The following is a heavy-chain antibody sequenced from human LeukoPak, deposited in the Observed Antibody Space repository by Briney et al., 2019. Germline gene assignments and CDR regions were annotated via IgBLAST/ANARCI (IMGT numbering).Heavy chain of an antibody. J-gene: IGHJ4*02. CDR2: ISDTGKKT. D-gene: IGHD3-22*01. CDR3: AKRGVVIRVILVGFHKEAYYFDS. Sequence: GGSLRLSCAASGFTFSSYAMSWVRQAPGKGLEWVVGISDTGKKTNYADSVKGRFTISRDNPQNTLYLQMNSLRAEDTAVYFCAKRGVVIRVILVGFHKEAYYFDSWGQGALVTVSS. V-gene: IGHV3-23*01. CDR1: GFTFSSYA.